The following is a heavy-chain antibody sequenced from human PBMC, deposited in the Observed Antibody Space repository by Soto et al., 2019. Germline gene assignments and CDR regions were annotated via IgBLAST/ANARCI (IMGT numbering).Heavy chain of an antibody. V-gene: IGHV3-23*01. J-gene: IGHJ6*03. D-gene: IGHD6-6*01. CDR1: GFTFSSYA. Sequence: EVQLLESGGGLVQPGGSLRLSCAASGFTFSSYAMSWVRQAPGKGLEWVSAISGSGGSTYYADSVKGRFTISRDNSKNTLYLQMNSLRAEDTAVYYCACCIAARFYYYYYMDVWGKGTTVTVSS. CDR3: ACCIAARFYYYYYMDV. CDR2: ISGSGGST.